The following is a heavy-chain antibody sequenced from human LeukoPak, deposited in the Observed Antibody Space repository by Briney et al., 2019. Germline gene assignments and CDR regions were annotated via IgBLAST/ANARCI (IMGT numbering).Heavy chain of an antibody. CDR2: ISSDGRNT. CDR3: AREWALPGAYYMDV. J-gene: IGHJ6*03. D-gene: IGHD7-27*01. V-gene: IGHV3-74*01. Sequence: GGSLRLSCAASGFTFSTYWMHWVRQAPGKGLVWVSRISSDGRNTIYADSVKGRFTISRDSANNTLFLQMNSLRGDDTAVYYCAREWALPGAYYMDVWGKGATVTVSS. CDR1: GFTFSTYW.